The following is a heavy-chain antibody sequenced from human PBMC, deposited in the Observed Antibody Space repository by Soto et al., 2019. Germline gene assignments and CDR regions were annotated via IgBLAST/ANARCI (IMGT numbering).Heavy chain of an antibody. J-gene: IGHJ1*01. CDR3: ARPEMAEYCGGDCYSQYFQH. Sequence: GASVEVSCRASGYTFTSYGISWVRQAPGQGLEWMGWISAYNGNTNYAQKLQGRVTMTTDTSTSTAYMELRSLRSDDTAVYYCARPEMAEYCGGDCYSQYFQHWGQGTLVTVSS. CDR1: GYTFTSYG. CDR2: ISAYNGNT. V-gene: IGHV1-18*04. D-gene: IGHD2-21*02.